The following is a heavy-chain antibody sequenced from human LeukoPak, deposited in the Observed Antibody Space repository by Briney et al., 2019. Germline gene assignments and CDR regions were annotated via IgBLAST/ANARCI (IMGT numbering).Heavy chain of an antibody. CDR2: IIPIFGTA. J-gene: IGHJ3*02. V-gene: IGHV1-69*05. Sequence: SVKVSCKASGGTFSSYAISWVRQAPGQGLEWMGRIIPIFGTANYAQKFQGRVTITTDESTSTAYMELSSMRSEDTAVYYCARRLGLGYGDYESAFDIWGQGTMVTVSS. CDR3: ARRLGLGYGDYESAFDI. CDR1: GGTFSSYA. D-gene: IGHD4-17*01.